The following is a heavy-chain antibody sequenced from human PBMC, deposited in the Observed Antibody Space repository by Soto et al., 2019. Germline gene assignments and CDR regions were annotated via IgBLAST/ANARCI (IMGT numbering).Heavy chain of an antibody. CDR1: GGSISSHS. CDR3: AVTGYSSSWYVGLDYYYGMDV. J-gene: IGHJ6*02. V-gene: IGHV4-59*08. Sequence: SVTLSLPCTLPGGSISSHSWSWLRKTPGKGLEWIGYIYYSGSTNYNPSLKSRVTISVDTSKNQFSLKLSSVTAADTAVYYCAVTGYSSSWYVGLDYYYGMDVWGQGTTVT. D-gene: IGHD6-13*01. CDR2: IYYSGST.